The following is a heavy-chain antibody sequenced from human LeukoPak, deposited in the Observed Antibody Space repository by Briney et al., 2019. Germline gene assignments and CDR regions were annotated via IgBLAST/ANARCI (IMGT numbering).Heavy chain of an antibody. CDR2: MNPNNGQT. V-gene: IGHV1-8*01. CDR3: AMRYCRVGSCYFQN. CDR1: GYTFTNYD. D-gene: IGHD2-15*01. Sequence: ASVKVSCKASGYTFTNYDIHWVRQASGQGLEWMGWMNPNNGQTVYAQKFQGRVTMTRNIPITTAYMELDRLTSEDTAEYYCAMRYCRVGSCYFQNWGQGTPVIVSS. J-gene: IGHJ4*02.